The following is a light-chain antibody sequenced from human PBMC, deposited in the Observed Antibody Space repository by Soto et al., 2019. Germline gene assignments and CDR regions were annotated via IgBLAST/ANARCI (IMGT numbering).Light chain of an antibody. J-gene: IGLJ2*01. CDR3: SSYAGCNHVI. CDR1: SSDVGGYNY. Sequence: QSALTQPPSASGSPGQSVTISCTGTSSDVGGYNYVSWYRQHPGKAPELMIYEVSKRPSGVPDRFSGSKSGNAASLTVSGLQAEGEADYYCSSYAGCNHVIFGGGTQLTVL. CDR2: EVS. V-gene: IGLV2-8*01.